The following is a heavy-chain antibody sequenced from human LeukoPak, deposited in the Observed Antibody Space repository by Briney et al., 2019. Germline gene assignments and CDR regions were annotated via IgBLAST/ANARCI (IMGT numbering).Heavy chain of an antibody. J-gene: IGHJ3*02. CDR3: ARRLGYCSSTSCPRNAFDI. CDR2: IYYSGST. V-gene: IGHV4-59*11. D-gene: IGHD2-2*01. CDR1: GGSLIGHY. Sequence: SETLSLTCDVSGGSLIGHYWSWIRQPPGKGLEWIGYIYYSGSTNYNPSLKSRVTISVDTSKNQFSLKLSSVTAADTAVYYCARRLGYCSSTSCPRNAFDIWGQGTMVTVSS.